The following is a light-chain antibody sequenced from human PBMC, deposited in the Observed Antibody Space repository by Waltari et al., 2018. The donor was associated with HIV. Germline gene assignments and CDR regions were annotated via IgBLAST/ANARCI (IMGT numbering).Light chain of an antibody. CDR1: QSVSSTY. CDR2: AAS. J-gene: IGKJ2*01. CDR3: QQYDSSPPMYT. V-gene: IGKV3-20*01. Sequence: EILLTQSPDTLSLSPGERATLSCRASQSVSSTYLAWYQQKTGQAPRLLIYAASSRATGIPDRFSGSGSGTDFTLTISSLEPDDFAVYFCQQYDSSPPMYTFGQGTKLGIK.